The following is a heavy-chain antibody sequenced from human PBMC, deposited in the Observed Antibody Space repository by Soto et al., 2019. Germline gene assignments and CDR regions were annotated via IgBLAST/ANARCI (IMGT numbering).Heavy chain of an antibody. J-gene: IGHJ6*02. CDR1: GFAFGFYE. CDR2: ISTSGDTK. CDR3: ARDGYGDPYFYYGLDV. V-gene: IGHV3-48*03. D-gene: IGHD4-17*01. Sequence: QAGGSLRLSCAASGFAFGFYELSWVRQAPGKGLEWLSYISTSGDTKYYADSVKGRFTISRDNARNSLFLQMNSLRVEDTAVYYCARDGYGDPYFYYGLDVWGQGTTVTVSS.